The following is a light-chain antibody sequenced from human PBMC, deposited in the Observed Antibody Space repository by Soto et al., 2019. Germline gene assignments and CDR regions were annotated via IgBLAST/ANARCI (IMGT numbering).Light chain of an antibody. CDR1: QSVSSNY. CDR2: VAS. CDR3: QQYGSSPRT. Sequence: EIVLTQSPGTLSLSPGDRATLSCRASQSVSSNYLAWYQQKPGQAPRLRIYVASIRATGIPDRFSGSGSGADFPLTIRRLEPEDFAVYYCQQYGSSPRTFGQGTKVEIK. J-gene: IGKJ1*01. V-gene: IGKV3-20*01.